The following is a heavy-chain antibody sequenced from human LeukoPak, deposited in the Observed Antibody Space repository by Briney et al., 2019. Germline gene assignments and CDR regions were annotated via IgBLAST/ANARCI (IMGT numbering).Heavy chain of an antibody. J-gene: IGHJ4*02. V-gene: IGHV3-30*04. D-gene: IGHD3-9*01. Sequence: GRSLRLSCAASGFTFSSYAMHWVRQAPGKGLEWVAVISYDGSNKYYADSVKGRFTISRDNSKNTLYLQMNSLRAEDTAVYYCARTSGYFDWYDYWGQGTLVTVSS. CDR3: ARTSGYFDWYDY. CDR1: GFTFSSYA. CDR2: ISYDGSNK.